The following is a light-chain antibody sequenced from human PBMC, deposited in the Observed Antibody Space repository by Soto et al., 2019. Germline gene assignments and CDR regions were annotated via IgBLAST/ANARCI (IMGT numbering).Light chain of an antibody. CDR3: QQSYSTPRT. CDR1: QGISTY. V-gene: IGKV1-39*01. J-gene: IGKJ1*01. CDR2: AAS. Sequence: DIQMTHSPSSLSASVGDRVTITCRASQGISTYLNWYQQKPGKAPKLLIYAASSLQSGVPSRFSGSGSETDFTLTISSLQPEDFATYYCQQSYSTPRTFGQGTRVDIK.